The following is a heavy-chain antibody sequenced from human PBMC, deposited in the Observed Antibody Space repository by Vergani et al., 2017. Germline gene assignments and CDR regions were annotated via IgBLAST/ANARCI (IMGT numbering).Heavy chain of an antibody. CDR3: ARHTTYTDS. CDR2: IYPADSDT. V-gene: IGHV5-51*01. D-gene: IGHD1-1*01. J-gene: IGHJ4*02. Sequence: EVELVQSGPEMRKPGESLKISCKGSEYSFGNYWIGWVRQMPGTGLEWMGIIYPADSDTRYSPSFQGQVTISADKSISTAFLQWDSLKASDTALYCCARHTTYTDSWGQGTLVTVSS. CDR1: EYSFGNYW.